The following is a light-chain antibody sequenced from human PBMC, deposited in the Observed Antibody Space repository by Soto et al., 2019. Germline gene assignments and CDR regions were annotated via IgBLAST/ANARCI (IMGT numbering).Light chain of an antibody. J-gene: IGLJ1*01. CDR3: QVWDSSSDHYV. Sequence: SYELTQPPSVSVAPGQTARISWGVNDIARKSVHWTQQKPGQAPALAVYDYNDRPSGIPERLSGSNSGDTATLTISRVEAGDEADYYCQVWDSSSDHYVFGSGTKVTVL. V-gene: IGLV3-21*02. CDR1: DIARKS. CDR2: DYN.